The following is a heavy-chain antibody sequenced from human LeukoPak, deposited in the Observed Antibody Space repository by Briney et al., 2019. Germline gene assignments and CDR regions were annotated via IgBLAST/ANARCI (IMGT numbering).Heavy chain of an antibody. CDR3: VRDLSIVSDAFDI. J-gene: IGHJ3*02. V-gene: IGHV1-8*01. CDR2: MNPNSGNT. Sequence: GASVKVSCKASGYTFTSYDINWVRQATGQGLEWMGWMNPNSGNTGYAQKFQGRVAMTTDTFTSTAYMELRSLRPDDTAVYYCVRDLSIVSDAFDIWGQGTMVTVSS. CDR1: GYTFTSYD. D-gene: IGHD2-15*01.